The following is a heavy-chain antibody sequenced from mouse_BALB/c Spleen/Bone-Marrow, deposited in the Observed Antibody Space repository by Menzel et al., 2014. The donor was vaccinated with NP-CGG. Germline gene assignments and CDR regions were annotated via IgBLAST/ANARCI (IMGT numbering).Heavy chain of an antibody. CDR1: GYTFTSYW. J-gene: IGHJ4*01. D-gene: IGHD1-1*01. CDR3: RCYDYTMDY. V-gene: IGHV1S22*01. CDR2: IYPGSGTI. Sequence: LQQPGSELVRPGASVKLSCKASGYTFTSYWIHWVKQRPGQGLEWIGNIYPGSGTINYDEKFKNKATLTVDTSSSIAYMQLSSLISEDSAVYYCRCYDYTMDYWGQGTSVTVSS.